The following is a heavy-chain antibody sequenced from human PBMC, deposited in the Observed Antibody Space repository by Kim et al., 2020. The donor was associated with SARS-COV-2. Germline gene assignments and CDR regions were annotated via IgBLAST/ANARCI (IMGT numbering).Heavy chain of an antibody. CDR1: GFTFSRYI. V-gene: IGHV3-30-3*01. J-gene: IGHJ6*01. CDR3: ACHYSDFSTTYYG. D-gene: IGHD3-22*01. Sequence: GGSLRLSCGASGFTFSRYIMHWLRQAPGKGPEWVADISSDGDNRYYPDSVKGRFTISRDNSKNTLYLQMNSVRTEDTAGYYCACHYSDFSTTYYG. CDR2: ISSDGDNR.